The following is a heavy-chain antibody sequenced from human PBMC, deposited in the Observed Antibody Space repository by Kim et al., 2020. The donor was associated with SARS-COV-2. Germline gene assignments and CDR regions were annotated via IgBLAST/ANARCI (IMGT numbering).Heavy chain of an antibody. Sequence: SETLSLTCTVSGGSISHYFWSWIRQTPGKGLEWIGYIYDSGSTNYNPSLKSRVTMSLDTSRNQFSLKLRSVTAADTAVYYCARCGSSAYPDDDWGPGTLVTVSS. CDR1: GGSISHYF. CDR3: ARCGSSAYPDDD. J-gene: IGHJ4*02. D-gene: IGHD3-16*01. CDR2: IYDSGST. V-gene: IGHV4-59*01.